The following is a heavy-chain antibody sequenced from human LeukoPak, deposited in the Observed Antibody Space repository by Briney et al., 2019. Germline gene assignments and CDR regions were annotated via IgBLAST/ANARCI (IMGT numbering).Heavy chain of an antibody. CDR1: GFTFSSYA. CDR3: AKTGGGYYYDSSTRPVDY. V-gene: IGHV3-23*01. J-gene: IGHJ4*02. Sequence: PGGSLRLSCAASGFTFSSYAMSWVRQAPGKGLEWVSAISGSGGSTYYADSVKGRFTISRDNSKNTLYLQMNSLRAEDTAVYYCAKTGGGYYYDSSTRPVDYWGQGTLVTVSS. CDR2: ISGSGGST. D-gene: IGHD3-22*01.